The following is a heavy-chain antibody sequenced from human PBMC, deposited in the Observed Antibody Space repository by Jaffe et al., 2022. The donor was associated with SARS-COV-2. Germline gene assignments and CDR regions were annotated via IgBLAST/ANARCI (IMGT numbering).Heavy chain of an antibody. J-gene: IGHJ6*02. CDR3: ARVSGISGTPGEQVGANGMDV. V-gene: IGHV1-2*04. D-gene: IGHD1-26*01. CDR2: INPNSGGT. Sequence: QVQLVQSGAEVKKPGASVKVSCKASGYTFTGYYMHWVRQAPGQGLEWMGWINPNSGGTNYAQKFQGWVTMTRDTSISTAYMELSRLRSDDTAVYYCARVSGISGTPGEQVGANGMDVWGQGTTVTVSS. CDR1: GYTFTGYY.